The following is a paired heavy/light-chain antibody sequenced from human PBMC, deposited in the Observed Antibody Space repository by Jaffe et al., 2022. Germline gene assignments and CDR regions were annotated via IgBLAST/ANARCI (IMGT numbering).Heavy chain of an antibody. CDR2: ISGSGGST. D-gene: IGHD3-10*01. CDR1: GFTFSSYA. J-gene: IGHJ6*03. CDR3: AKPPASLWFRELPIGASYYMDV. Sequence: EVQLLESGGGLVQPGGSLRLSCAASGFTFSSYAMSWVRQAPGKGLEWVSAISGSGGSTYYADSVKGRFTISRDNSKNTLYLQMNSLRAEDTAVYYCAKPPASLWFRELPIGASYYMDVWGKGTTVTVSS. V-gene: IGHV3-23*01.
Light chain of an antibody. CDR3: QQYYSTPLT. V-gene: IGKV4-1*01. J-gene: IGKJ2*01. Sequence: DIVMTQSPDSLAVSLGERATINCKSSQSVLYSSNNKNYLAWYQQKPGQPPKLLIYWASTRESGVPDRFSGSGSGTDFTLTISSLQAEDVAVYYCQQYYSTPLTFGQGTKLEIK. CDR2: WAS. CDR1: QSVLYSSNNKNY.